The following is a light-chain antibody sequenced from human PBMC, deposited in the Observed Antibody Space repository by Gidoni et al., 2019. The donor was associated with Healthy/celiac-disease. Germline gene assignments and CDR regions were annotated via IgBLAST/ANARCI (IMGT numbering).Light chain of an antibody. CDR1: QSVSSSY. J-gene: IGKJ1*01. CDR2: GAS. CDR3: QQYGSSPWT. V-gene: IGKV3-20*01. Sequence: EIVLTQSPGTLSLSPGERATLACRASQSVSSSYLAWYQQKPGQAPRLLIYGASIRATGIPDRFSGSGSGTDFTLTISRLEPEDFAVYYCQQYGSSPWTFXXXTKVEIK.